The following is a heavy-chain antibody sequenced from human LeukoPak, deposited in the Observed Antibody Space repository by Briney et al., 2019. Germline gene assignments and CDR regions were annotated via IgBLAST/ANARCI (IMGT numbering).Heavy chain of an antibody. J-gene: IGHJ1*01. V-gene: IGHV1-2*04. CDR2: INPNSGGT. Sequence: ASVKVSCKTSGYTFTGYYMHWVRQDPGQGLEWIGWINPNSGGTNYAQKFQGWVTMTKDTSISTAYMELSSLKSDDTAVYYCARDVAISSSWYPEYFHHWGQGTLVTVSS. CDR1: GYTFTGYY. CDR3: ARDVAISSSWYPEYFHH. D-gene: IGHD6-13*01.